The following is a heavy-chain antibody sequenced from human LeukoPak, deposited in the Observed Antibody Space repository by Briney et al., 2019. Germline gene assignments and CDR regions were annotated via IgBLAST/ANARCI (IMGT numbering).Heavy chain of an antibody. V-gene: IGHV3-53*01. Sequence: GGSLRLSCAATGLSVSSNFMSWVRQAPGKGLEWVSVIYGGGSTYYADSVKGRFTIYRDTPKNTLYLQMNSRRVEDTAVYYCASWPVGWYGEDSWGQGTLVTVSS. J-gene: IGHJ4*02. CDR1: GLSVSSNF. D-gene: IGHD6-19*01. CDR2: IYGGGST. CDR3: ASWPVGWYGEDS.